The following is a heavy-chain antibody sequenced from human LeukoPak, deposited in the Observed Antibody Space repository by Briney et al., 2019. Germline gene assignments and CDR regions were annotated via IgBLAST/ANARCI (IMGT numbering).Heavy chain of an antibody. V-gene: IGHV4-31*03. Sequence: SETLSLTCTVSGGSISSGDYYWSWIRQHPGKGLEWIGYIYYSGSTYYNPSLKSRVTISVDTSKNQFSLKLSSVTAADTAVYYCARTQGENYYYYGMDVWGQGTTVTVSS. J-gene: IGHJ6*02. CDR3: ARTQGENYYYYGMDV. CDR1: GGSISSGDYY. CDR2: IYYSGST.